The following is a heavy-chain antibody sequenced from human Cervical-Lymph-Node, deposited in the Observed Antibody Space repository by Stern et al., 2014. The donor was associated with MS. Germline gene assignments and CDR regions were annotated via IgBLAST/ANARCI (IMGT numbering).Heavy chain of an antibody. Sequence: VQLVQSGAEVKKPGASVTVSCKASGYTFNDNYLHWVRQAPGQGLEWMGWIHPKAGGTKYVQTFQGRVTMTRDTSTSTVFMELNRLTSDDTAVYYCARGGYSSSYYRFDPWGQGTLVIVSS. CDR2: IHPKAGGT. J-gene: IGHJ5*02. D-gene: IGHD6-13*01. CDR3: ARGGYSSSYYRFDP. V-gene: IGHV1-2*02. CDR1: GYTFNDNY.